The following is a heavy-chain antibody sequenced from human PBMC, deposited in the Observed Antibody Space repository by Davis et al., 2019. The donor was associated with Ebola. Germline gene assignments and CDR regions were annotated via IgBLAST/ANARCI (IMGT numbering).Heavy chain of an antibody. CDR3: ARQKYSSVWAPFDY. D-gene: IGHD6-19*01. Sequence: GSLRLSCTVSGGSISSNSYYWGWIRQPPGKGLEWIGSFYYMGNTYYNPSLKSRVTISVDTSKNQFSLKLSSVTAADTAVYYCARQKYSSVWAPFDYWGQGTLVTVSS. CDR1: GGSISSNSYY. CDR2: FYYMGNT. J-gene: IGHJ4*02. V-gene: IGHV4-39*01.